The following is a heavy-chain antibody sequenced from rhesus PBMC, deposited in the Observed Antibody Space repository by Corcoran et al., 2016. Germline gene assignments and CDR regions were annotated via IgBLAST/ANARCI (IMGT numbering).Heavy chain of an antibody. Sequence: QVQLQESGPGLVKPSETLSLTCTVSGGSISGYSYWRWISQPPGKGLEWIGGIYGHSASTYYNPSLKSRVTISKDTSKNQFSLKLNSVTAADTSVYYCARGSSTLYNSLDVWGRGILVTVSS. J-gene: IGHJ5-2*02. CDR3: ARGSSTLYNSLDV. CDR1: GGSISGYSY. D-gene: IGHD3-16*01. V-gene: IGHV4-143*01. CDR2: IYGHSAST.